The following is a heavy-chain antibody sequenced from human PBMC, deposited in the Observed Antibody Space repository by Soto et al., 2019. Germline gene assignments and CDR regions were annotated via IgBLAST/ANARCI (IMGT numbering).Heavy chain of an antibody. CDR2: ICYSGST. V-gene: IGHV4-31*03. D-gene: IGHD5-12*01. J-gene: IGHJ3*02. CDR1: GDSISIGGSY. Sequence: QVQLQESGPGLVKPSQTLSLTCTVSGDSISIGGSYWNWIRQHPGKGLEWIGNICYSGSTYYNPSLESRVTISIDTSKSQFSLRLSSVTAADTAVYYCAAKGGFSGYDDAFDIWGQGTMVTVSS. CDR3: AAKGGFSGYDDAFDI.